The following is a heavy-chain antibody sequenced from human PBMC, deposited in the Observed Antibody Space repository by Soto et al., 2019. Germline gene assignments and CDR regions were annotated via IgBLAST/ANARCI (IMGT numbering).Heavy chain of an antibody. Sequence: EVQLVESGGGLVQPGGSLRLSCAASGFNFKSYAMNWVRQAPGKGLEWVSFISSGSSTIYYADSVKGRFTISRDNAQRSLHRQMNSLGAEDTAVYYCARDTSRPHDYNWNEYDVAFDIWGQGTMVSVSS. J-gene: IGHJ3*02. CDR1: GFNFKSYA. CDR3: ARDTSRPHDYNWNEYDVAFDI. V-gene: IGHV3-48*01. D-gene: IGHD1-20*01. CDR2: ISSGSSTI.